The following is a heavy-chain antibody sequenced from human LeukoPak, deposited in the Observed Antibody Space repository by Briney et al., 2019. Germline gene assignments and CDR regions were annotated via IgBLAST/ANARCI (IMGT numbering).Heavy chain of an antibody. CDR2: IKQDGSEK. D-gene: IGHD3-9*01. J-gene: IGHJ6*03. V-gene: IGHV3-7*01. Sequence: SGGSLRLACAASGFTFSSYWMSWVRQAPGRGLEWVANIKQDGSEKYYVDSVKGRFTISRDNAKNSLYLQMNSLRAEDTAVYYCARVPTGILTGYNYYYMDVWGKGTTVTTSS. CDR3: ARVPTGILTGYNYYYMDV. CDR1: GFTFSSYW.